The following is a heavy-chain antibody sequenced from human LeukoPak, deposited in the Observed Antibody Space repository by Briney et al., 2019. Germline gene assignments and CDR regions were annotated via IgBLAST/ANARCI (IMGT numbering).Heavy chain of an antibody. J-gene: IGHJ3*01. CDR3: ARDFDV. CDR1: GYTFTTYG. CDR2: VSGNNGNT. Sequence: ASVKVSCKASGYTFTTYGISWVRQAPGQGLEWMGWVSGNNGNTNYAQKLQGRVTMTTDASTNTAYMELRSLRSDDTAVYYCARDFDVWGQGTMVTVST. V-gene: IGHV1-18*01.